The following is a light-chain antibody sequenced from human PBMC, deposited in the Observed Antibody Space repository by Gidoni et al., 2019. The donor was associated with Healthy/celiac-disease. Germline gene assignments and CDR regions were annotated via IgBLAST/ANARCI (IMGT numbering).Light chain of an antibody. J-gene: IGKJ5*01. Sequence: EIVMTQSPATLSVSPGERATLSCRASQSVSSNLAWYQQKPGQPPRPLINGASTRATGIPAKFSGSGSGTEFTLTISSLQSEDFAVYYCQQYNNWPPITFGQGTRLEIK. CDR2: GAS. CDR3: QQYNNWPPIT. CDR1: QSVSSN. V-gene: IGKV3-15*01.